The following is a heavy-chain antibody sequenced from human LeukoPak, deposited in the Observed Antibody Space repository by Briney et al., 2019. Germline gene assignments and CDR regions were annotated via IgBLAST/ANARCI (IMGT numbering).Heavy chain of an antibody. D-gene: IGHD6-13*01. CDR3: ARGFRYSSSNY. V-gene: IGHV4-4*07. J-gene: IGHJ4*02. CDR1: GASISSYY. CDR2: MYTSGST. Sequence: SETLSLTCTVSGASISSYYWSWIRQPAGKGLEWIGRMYTSGSTNYNPSLKSRVTMSVDTSKNQFSLKLSSVTAADTAVYYCARGFRYSSSNYWGQGTLVTVSS.